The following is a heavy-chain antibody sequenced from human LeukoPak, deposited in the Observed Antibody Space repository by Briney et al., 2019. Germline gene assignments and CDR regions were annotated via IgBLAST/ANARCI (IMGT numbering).Heavy chain of an antibody. CDR2: IFHSGSI. D-gene: IGHD5-18*01. V-gene: IGHV4-61*01. Sequence: SETLSLTCTVSGGSVSDGYYYWNWIRQPPGTGLEWIGYIFHSGSINNNPSLKSRVTISVDTSKNQFSLKLSSVTAADTAVYYCARLDSYRYLWDYWGQGTLVTVSS. CDR3: ARLDSYRYLWDY. CDR1: GGSVSDGYYY. J-gene: IGHJ4*02.